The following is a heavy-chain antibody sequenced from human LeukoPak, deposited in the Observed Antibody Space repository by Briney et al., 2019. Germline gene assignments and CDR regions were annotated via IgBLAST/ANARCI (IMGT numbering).Heavy chain of an antibody. CDR3: ARDRIRVQLWLGGMDV. CDR1: GFTFISYW. Sequence: GGSLRLSFAASGFTFISYWMIWVRQAPGKGLEWVANIKEDGSEKFYVDSVKGRFTISRDNANNSVYLQMNNLRAEDTAVYYCARDRIRVQLWLGGMDVWGQGTTVTVSS. J-gene: IGHJ6*02. CDR2: IKEDGSEK. D-gene: IGHD3-22*01. V-gene: IGHV3-7*01.